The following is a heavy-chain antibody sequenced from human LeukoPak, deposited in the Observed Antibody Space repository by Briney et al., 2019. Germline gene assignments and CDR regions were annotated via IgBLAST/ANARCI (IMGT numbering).Heavy chain of an antibody. Sequence: GGSLRLSCAASGFTSSSYAMSWVRQAPGKGLEWVSTISGSGGSTYYADSVKGRFTISRDNSKNTLFLQMNSLRAEDTAVYYCAKDRLGALYYYDSSGYYRFDYWGQGTLVTVSS. CDR3: AKDRLGALYYYDSSGYYRFDY. D-gene: IGHD3-22*01. CDR2: ISGSGGST. V-gene: IGHV3-23*01. J-gene: IGHJ4*01. CDR1: GFTSSSYA.